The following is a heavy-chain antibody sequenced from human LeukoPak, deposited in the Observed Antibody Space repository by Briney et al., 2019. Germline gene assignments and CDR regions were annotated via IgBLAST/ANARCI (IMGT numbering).Heavy chain of an antibody. CDR3: AKSRITMVRGVITNFDY. Sequence: GGSLRLPCAASGFTFSSYAMSWVRQAPGKGLEWVSAISGSGGSTYYADSVKGRFTISRDNSKNTLYLQMNSLRAEDTAVYYCAKSRITMVRGVITNFDYWGQGNPGHRLL. J-gene: IGHJ4*02. V-gene: IGHV3-23*01. CDR2: ISGSGGST. D-gene: IGHD3-10*01. CDR1: GFTFSSYA.